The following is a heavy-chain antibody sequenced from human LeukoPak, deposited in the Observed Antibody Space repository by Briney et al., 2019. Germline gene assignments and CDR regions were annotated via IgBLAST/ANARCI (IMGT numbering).Heavy chain of an antibody. CDR3: AKDPTYYYDSSQLDY. J-gene: IGHJ4*02. D-gene: IGHD3-22*01. CDR2: IYYSGST. V-gene: IGHV4-59*01. Sequence: SETLSLTCTVSGGSMSSYYWSWIRQPPGKGLEWIGYIYYSGSTNYNPSLKSRVTISVDTSKNQFSLKLSSVTPADTAVYYCAKDPTYYYDSSQLDYWGQGTLVTVSS. CDR1: GGSMSSYY.